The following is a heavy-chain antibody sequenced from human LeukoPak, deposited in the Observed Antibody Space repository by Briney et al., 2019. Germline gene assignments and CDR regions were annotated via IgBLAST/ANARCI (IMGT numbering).Heavy chain of an antibody. CDR1: GGSFSGYY. J-gene: IGHJ4*02. Sequence: TSETLSLTCAVYGGSFSGYYWSWIRQPPGKGLEWIGEINHSGSTNYNPSLKSRVTISVDTSKNQFSLKLSSVTAADTAVYYCASPRYWGQGTLVTVSS. CDR3: ASPRY. CDR2: INHSGST. V-gene: IGHV4-34*01.